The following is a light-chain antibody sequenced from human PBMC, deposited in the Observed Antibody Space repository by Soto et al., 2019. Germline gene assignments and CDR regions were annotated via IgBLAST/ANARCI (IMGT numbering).Light chain of an antibody. CDR1: QSVSSSY. Sequence: EIVLTQSPGTLSLSPGERATLSCRASQSVSSSYLAWYQQKPGQAPRLLIYGASSRATGIPDRFSGSGSGTAFTLTTSRLEPEDFAVYYCQQYDTSGPFGQGPRWKSN. CDR2: GAS. V-gene: IGKV3-20*01. CDR3: QQYDTSGP. J-gene: IGKJ1*01.